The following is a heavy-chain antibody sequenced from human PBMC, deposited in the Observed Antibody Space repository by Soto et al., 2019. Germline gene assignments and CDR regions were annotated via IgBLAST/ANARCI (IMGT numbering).Heavy chain of an antibody. Sequence: GASVKVSCKGSGFTFSNYGFNWVRQAPGQGLEWVGWVSAYNGYTKSAQNFQDRLIMTTDTSTNTAYMELRGLRPDDTALYYCARGTSIAVPKGPWG. J-gene: IGHJ1*01. CDR1: GFTFSNYG. CDR2: VSAYNGYT. D-gene: IGHD3-3*02. V-gene: IGHV1-18*01. CDR3: ARGTSIAVPKGP.